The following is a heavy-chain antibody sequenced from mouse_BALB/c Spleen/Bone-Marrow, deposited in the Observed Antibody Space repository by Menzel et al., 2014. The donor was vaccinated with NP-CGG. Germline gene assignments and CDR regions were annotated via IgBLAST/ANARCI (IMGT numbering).Heavy chain of an antibody. CDR1: GYAFTNYL. D-gene: IGHD3-2*01. Sequence: VHLVESGAELVRPGTSVKVSCKASGYAFTNYLIEWVKQRPGQGLEWIGVINPGSGGANYNEKFKGKATLTADKSSSTAYMQLSSLTSDDSAVYFCAREWTARAVDYWGQGTTLTVSS. J-gene: IGHJ2*01. CDR3: AREWTARAVDY. CDR2: INPGSGGA. V-gene: IGHV1-54*01.